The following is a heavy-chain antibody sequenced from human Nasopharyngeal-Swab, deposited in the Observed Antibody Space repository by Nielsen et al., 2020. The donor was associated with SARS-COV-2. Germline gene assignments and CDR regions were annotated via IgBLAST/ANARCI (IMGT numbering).Heavy chain of an antibody. V-gene: IGHV3-48*03. J-gene: IGHJ3*02. CDR3: ARDDHTVVVTAVGHDAFDI. CDR2: ISSSGSTI. Sequence: EGSLRLSCAASGFTFSSYEMNWVRQAPGKGLEWVSYISSSGSTIYYADSVKGRFTISRDNAKNSLYLQMNSLRAEDTAVYYCARDDHTVVVTAVGHDAFDIWGQGTMVTVSS. CDR1: GFTFSSYE. D-gene: IGHD2-21*02.